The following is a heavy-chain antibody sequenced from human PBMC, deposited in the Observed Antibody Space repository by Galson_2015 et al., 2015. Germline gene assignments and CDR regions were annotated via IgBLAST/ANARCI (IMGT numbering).Heavy chain of an antibody. CDR2: IYWNDDK. CDR1: GFSLSTSGVG. V-gene: IGHV2-5*01. J-gene: IGHJ5*02. D-gene: IGHD3-9*01. Sequence: PALVKPTQTLTLTCTFSGFSLSTSGVGVGWIRQPPGKALEWLALIYWNDDKRYSPSLKSRLTITKDTSKNQVVLTMTNMDPVDTATYYCAHRLGPYYDILTGYYKTWGQGTLVTVSS. CDR3: AHRLGPYYDILTGYYKT.